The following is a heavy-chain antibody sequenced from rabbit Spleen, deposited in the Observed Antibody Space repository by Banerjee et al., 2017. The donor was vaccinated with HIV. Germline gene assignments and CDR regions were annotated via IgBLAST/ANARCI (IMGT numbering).Heavy chain of an antibody. Sequence: QQLVESGGGLVKPGASLTLTCTASGFSFSSGYDLCWVRQAPGKGLEWIVCIDSGSSGFTYFATWARGRFTCSKTSSTTVTLHMTSLTAADTATYFCARDTSSSFSSYGMDLWGQGTLVTVS. CDR1: GFSFSSGYD. CDR3: ARDTSSSFSSYGMDL. CDR2: IDSGSSGFT. D-gene: IGHD1-1*01. J-gene: IGHJ6*01. V-gene: IGHV1S40*01.